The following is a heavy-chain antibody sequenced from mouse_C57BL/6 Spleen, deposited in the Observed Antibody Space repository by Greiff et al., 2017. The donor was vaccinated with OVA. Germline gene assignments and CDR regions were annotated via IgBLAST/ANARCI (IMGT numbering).Heavy chain of an antibody. CDR1: GFTFSDYG. CDR3: SRLDDYYGSSYYAMDY. D-gene: IGHD1-1*01. V-gene: IGHV5-15*01. Sequence: EVKLVESGGGLVQPGGSLKLSCAASGFTFSDYGMAWVRQAPRKGPEWVAFISNLAYSIYYADTVTGRFTISRENAKNTLYLEMSSLRSEDTAMYYCSRLDDYYGSSYYAMDYWGQGTSVTVSS. J-gene: IGHJ4*01. CDR2: ISNLAYSI.